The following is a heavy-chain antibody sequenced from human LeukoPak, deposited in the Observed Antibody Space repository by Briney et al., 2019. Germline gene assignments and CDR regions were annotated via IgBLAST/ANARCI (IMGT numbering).Heavy chain of an antibody. CDR2: INHSGST. Sequence: SETLSLTCAVYGGSFSGYYWSWIRQPPGKGLEWIGEINHSGSTTYNPSLKSPVKISVDTSKHQFSLQLSSVTAADTAVYYCARSRRGTGWFDPWGQGTLVTVSS. CDR1: GGSFSGYY. J-gene: IGHJ5*02. V-gene: IGHV4-34*01. D-gene: IGHD1-1*01. CDR3: ARSRRGTGWFDP.